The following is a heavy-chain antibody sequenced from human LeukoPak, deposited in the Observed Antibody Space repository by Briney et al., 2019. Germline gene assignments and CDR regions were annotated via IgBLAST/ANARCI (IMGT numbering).Heavy chain of an antibody. V-gene: IGHV1-18*01. CDR3: ARGGYYGSGSFPDY. D-gene: IGHD3-10*01. Sequence: ASGKVSCKPYGYRLASFVLNWMRQAAGQGREWMGWISAYNGDTKHGKKRQGRVTMTTDTSTSTGYMDLRSLRSDDTAVYYCARGGYYGSGSFPDYWGQGTLVTVSS. J-gene: IGHJ4*02. CDR2: ISAYNGDT. CDR1: GYRLASFV.